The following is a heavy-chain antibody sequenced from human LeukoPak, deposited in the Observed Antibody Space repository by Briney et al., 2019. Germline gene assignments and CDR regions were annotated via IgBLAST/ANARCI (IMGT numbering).Heavy chain of an antibody. CDR3: ARDRWELLSNSYHYCGLDV. J-gene: IGHJ6*02. CDR1: GITFSRFW. D-gene: IGHD2-15*01. CDR2: INQDGSEK. V-gene: IGHV3-7*01. Sequence: GGSLRLSCAASGITFSRFWMSWVRQAPGKGLQWVANINQDGSEKHYVDSVKGRFTISRDNAENSLYLQMNSLRAEDTAVYYCARDRWELLSNSYHYCGLDVWGQGTTVTVSS.